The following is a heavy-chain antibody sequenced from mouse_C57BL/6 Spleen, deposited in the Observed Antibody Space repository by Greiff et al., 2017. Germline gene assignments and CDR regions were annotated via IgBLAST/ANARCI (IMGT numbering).Heavy chain of an antibody. CDR2: IGTSDSYT. Sequence: QVQLKQPGAELVKPGASVKLSCKASGYTFTSYWMQWVKQRPGQGLEWIGEIGTSDSYTNYNQKVKGKATFSVDTSSSTAYMQLSSLTSEDSAVYYCARPNYYGSSYEGDYWGQGTTLTVSS. CDR1: GYTFTSYW. J-gene: IGHJ2*01. V-gene: IGHV1-50*01. CDR3: ARPNYYGSSYEGDY. D-gene: IGHD1-1*01.